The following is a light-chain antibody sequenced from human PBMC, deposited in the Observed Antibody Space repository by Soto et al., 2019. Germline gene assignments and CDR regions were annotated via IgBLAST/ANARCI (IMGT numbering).Light chain of an antibody. CDR3: MQALQLPWT. V-gene: IGKV2-28*01. Sequence: DLVMPQSPLPLSVTPGEPASISCRSSRSLLHSNGKNYLDWYLQKPGQSPQLLIYFGSDRASGVPARFSGSGAGTDFTRQISRVEAEDVGVYFCMQALQLPWTFGQGTKVEIK. J-gene: IGKJ1*01. CDR2: FGS. CDR1: RSLLHSNGKNY.